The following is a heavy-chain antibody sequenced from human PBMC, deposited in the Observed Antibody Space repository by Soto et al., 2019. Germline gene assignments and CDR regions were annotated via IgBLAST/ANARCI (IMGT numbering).Heavy chain of an antibody. V-gene: IGHV1-2*02. CDR3: ARDGWALLGGWYNWFYP. J-gene: IGHJ5*02. Sequence: QVQLVQSGAEVKKPGASVKVSCQASGYTFTGYYMHWVRQAPGQGLEWMGWINPNSGGTNYAQKFQGRVTMTRDTSISTAYMEMRRLRSDDTAVYYCARDGWALLGGWYNWFYPWGQGTLVTVSS. CDR1: GYTFTGYY. CDR2: INPNSGGT. D-gene: IGHD1-26*01.